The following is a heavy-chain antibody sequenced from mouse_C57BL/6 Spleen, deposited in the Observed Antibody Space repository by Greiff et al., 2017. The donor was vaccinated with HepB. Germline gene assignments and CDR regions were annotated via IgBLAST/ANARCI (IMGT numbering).Heavy chain of an antibody. CDR1: GFSFNTYA. CDR2: IRSKSNNYAT. CDR3: VSCGYYAMDY. Sequence: EVKLVESGGGLVQPKGSLKLSCAASGFSFNTYAMNWVRQAPGKGLEWVARIRSKSNNYATYYADSVKDRFTISRDDSESMLYLQMNNLKTEDTAMYYCVSCGYYAMDYWGQGTSVTVSS. V-gene: IGHV10-1*01. J-gene: IGHJ4*01.